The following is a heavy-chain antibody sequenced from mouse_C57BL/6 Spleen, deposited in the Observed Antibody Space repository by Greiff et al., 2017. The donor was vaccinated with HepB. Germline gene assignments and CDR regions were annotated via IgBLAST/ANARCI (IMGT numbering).Heavy chain of an antibody. D-gene: IGHD2-1*01. CDR1: GFTFSSYT. CDR2: ISGGGGNT. CDR3: ARRNHGYFDY. J-gene: IGHJ2*01. V-gene: IGHV5-9*01. Sequence: EVKLVESGGGLVKPGGSLKLSCAASGFTFSSYTMSWVRQTLEKRLEWVATISGGGGNTYYPDSVKGRFTISRDNAKNTLYLQMSSLRSEDTALYYCARRNHGYFDYWGQGTTLTVSS.